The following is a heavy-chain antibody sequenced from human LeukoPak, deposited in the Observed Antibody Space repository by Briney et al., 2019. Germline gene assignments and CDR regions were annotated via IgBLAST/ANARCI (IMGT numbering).Heavy chain of an antibody. CDR3: ARHPYCSGGSCYPPEDY. CDR2: IYPGDSDT. J-gene: IGHJ4*02. Sequence: GESLKISCKGSGYSFTSYWIGWVRQMPGKGLEWMGIIYPGDSDTRYSPSFQGQVTISADKSISTAYLQWSSLKASDTAMYYCARHPYCSGGSCYPPEDYWGQGTLVAVSS. CDR1: GYSFTSYW. D-gene: IGHD2-15*01. V-gene: IGHV5-51*01.